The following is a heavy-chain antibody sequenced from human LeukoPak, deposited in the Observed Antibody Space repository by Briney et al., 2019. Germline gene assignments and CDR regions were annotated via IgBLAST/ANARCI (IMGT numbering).Heavy chain of an antibody. D-gene: IGHD3-9*01. V-gene: IGHV1-2*04. CDR3: ARGPRHYYDILTGPKIDAFDI. Sequence: ASVTVSCKASGYTFTGYYMYWGRQAPGQGLERMGWINPNSDGTNYEQKFQGWVTMTRDTSISTAYMELSRLRSDDTAVYYCARGPRHYYDILTGPKIDAFDIWGQGTMVTVSS. J-gene: IGHJ3*02. CDR2: INPNSDGT. CDR1: GYTFTGYY.